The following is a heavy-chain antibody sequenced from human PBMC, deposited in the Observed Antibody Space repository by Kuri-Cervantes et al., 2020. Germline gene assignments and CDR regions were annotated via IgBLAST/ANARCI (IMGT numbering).Heavy chain of an antibody. CDR1: GYSISSGYY. J-gene: IGHJ6*02. V-gene: IGHV4-38-2*01. CDR3: ARGLVATISSDYYYYYGMDV. Sequence: ESLKISCAVSGYSISSGYYWGWIRQPPGKGLEWIGSIYHSGSTYYNPSLKSRVAISVDTSKNQFSLKLSSVTAADTAVYYCARGLVATISSDYYYYYGMDVWGQGTTVTVSS. CDR2: IYHSGST. D-gene: IGHD5-12*01.